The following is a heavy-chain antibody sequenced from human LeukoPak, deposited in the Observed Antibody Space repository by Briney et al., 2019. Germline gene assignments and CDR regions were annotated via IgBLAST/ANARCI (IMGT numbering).Heavy chain of an antibody. CDR3: ARERGVEGIGSVYFDY. V-gene: IGHV4-38-2*02. CDR2: IDHSGST. Sequence: PSETLSLTCTVSGYSISSDYYWGWIRQPPGKGLEWIGRIDHSGSTYYNPSLKSRVTISVDTSKNQFSLKLSSVTAADTAVYYCARERGVEGIGSVYFDYWGQGTLVTVSS. D-gene: IGHD3-10*01. CDR1: GYSISSDYY. J-gene: IGHJ4*02.